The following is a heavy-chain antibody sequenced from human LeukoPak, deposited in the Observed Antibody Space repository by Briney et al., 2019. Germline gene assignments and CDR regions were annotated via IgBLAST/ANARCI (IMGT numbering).Heavy chain of an antibody. CDR2: IYYSGST. D-gene: IGHD6-13*01. CDR1: GGSISSSSYY. Sequence: PSETLSLTCTVSGGSISSSSYYWGWIRQPPGKGLEWIGSIYYSGSTYYNPSLKSRVTISVDTFKNQFSLKLSSVTAADTAVYYCARVATGSSSLGNFDHWGQGTLVTVSS. J-gene: IGHJ5*02. V-gene: IGHV4-39*07. CDR3: ARVATGSSSLGNFDH.